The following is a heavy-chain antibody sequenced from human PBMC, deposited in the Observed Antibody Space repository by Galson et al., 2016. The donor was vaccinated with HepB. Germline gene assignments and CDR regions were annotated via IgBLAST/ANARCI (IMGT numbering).Heavy chain of an antibody. D-gene: IGHD3-10*01. V-gene: IGHV4-39*01. CDR3: SRHDLFGNWFDP. CDR2: VYYGGLA. CDR1: GASITSSNYY. Sequence: SETLSLTCTVSGASITSSNYYWAWIRQPPGRGLEWIGSVYYGGLAFYKPSLESRLTISLDTSKSQFSLRLSSVTAADTALYYCSRHDLFGNWFDPWGQGTLDTVSS. J-gene: IGHJ5*02.